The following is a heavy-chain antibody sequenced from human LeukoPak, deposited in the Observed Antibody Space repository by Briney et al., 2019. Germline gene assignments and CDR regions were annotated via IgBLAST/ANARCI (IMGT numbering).Heavy chain of an antibody. V-gene: IGHV3-53*01. J-gene: IGHJ4*02. CDR1: GXTVSINY. CDR3: ARGETSSYDY. D-gene: IGHD2-2*01. CDR2: IYSGGNT. Sequence: GGSLRLSCAASGXTVSINYMSWVRQAPGKGLEWVSVIYSGGNTYYADSVKGRFTISRDNTKNTVYLQMNSLRAEDTAVYYCARGETSSYDYWGQGTLVTVSS.